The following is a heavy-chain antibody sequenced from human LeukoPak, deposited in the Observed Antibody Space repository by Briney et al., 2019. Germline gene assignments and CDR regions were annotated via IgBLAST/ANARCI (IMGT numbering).Heavy chain of an antibody. CDR3: ARYGYSYGIGY. J-gene: IGHJ4*02. CDR2: IYYSGST. Sequence: SETLSLTCTVSGGSISSYYWSWIRQPPGKGLEWIGYIYYSGSTNYNPSLKSRVTISVDTSKNQFSLKLSSVTAADTAVYYCARYGYSYGIGYWGQETLVTVSS. CDR1: GGSISSYY. V-gene: IGHV4-59*01. D-gene: IGHD5-18*01.